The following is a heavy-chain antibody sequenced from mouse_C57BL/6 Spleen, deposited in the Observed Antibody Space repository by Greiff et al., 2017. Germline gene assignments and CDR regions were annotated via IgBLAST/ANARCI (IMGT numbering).Heavy chain of an antibody. CDR2: ISGGGGNT. V-gene: IGHV5-9*01. Sequence: EVQLVESGGGLVKPGGSLKLSCAASGFTFSSYTMSWVRQTPEKRLEWVATISGGGGNTYYPDSVKGRFTISRDNAKNTLYLQMSSLRSEDTALYYCARRSYGTSWYFDVWGTGTTVTVSS. J-gene: IGHJ1*03. CDR3: ARRSYGTSWYFDV. D-gene: IGHD1-1*01. CDR1: GFTFSSYT.